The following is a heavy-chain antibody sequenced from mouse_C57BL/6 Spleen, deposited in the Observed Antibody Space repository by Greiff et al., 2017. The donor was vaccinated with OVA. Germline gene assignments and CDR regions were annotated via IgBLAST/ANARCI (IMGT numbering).Heavy chain of an antibody. CDR2: IYPGSGST. V-gene: IGHV1-55*01. D-gene: IGHD2-5*01. J-gene: IGHJ4*01. Sequence: QVQLKQPGAELVKPGASVKMSCKASGYTFTSYWITWVKQRPGQGLEWIGDIYPGSGSTNYNEKFKSKATLTVDTSSSTAYMQLSSLTSEDSAVYYCARDSNYFSGAMDYWGQGTSVTVSS. CDR3: ARDSNYFSGAMDY. CDR1: GYTFTSYW.